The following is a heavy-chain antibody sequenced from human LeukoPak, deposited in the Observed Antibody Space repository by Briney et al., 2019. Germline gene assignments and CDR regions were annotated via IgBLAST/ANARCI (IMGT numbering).Heavy chain of an antibody. CDR1: GYTFTGYY. CDR2: INPNSGGT. J-gene: IGHJ4*02. V-gene: IGHV1-2*02. Sequence: GASVKVSCKASGYTFTGYYMHWVRQAPGQGLEWMGWINPNSGGTNYAQKFQGRVTMTRDTSISTAYMELSRLRSDDTAVYYCASDQDYHGSGSYPYWGQGTLVTVSS. D-gene: IGHD3-10*01. CDR3: ASDQDYHGSGSYPY.